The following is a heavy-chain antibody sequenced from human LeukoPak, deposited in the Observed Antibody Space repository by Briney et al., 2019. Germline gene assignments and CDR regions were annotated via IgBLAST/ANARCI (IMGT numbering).Heavy chain of an antibody. CDR1: GFTFSDYY. CDR2: ISNSGNTI. CDR3: ARSSSGSGGYYMDV. D-gene: IGHD1-26*01. Sequence: GGSLRLSCAASGFTFSDYYMSWIRQAPGKGLEWVSYISNSGNTIYYADSVKGRFTISRDNAKNSLYLQMNSLRAEDTAVYYCARSSSGSGGYYMDVWGKGTTVTVSS. J-gene: IGHJ6*03. V-gene: IGHV3-11*01.